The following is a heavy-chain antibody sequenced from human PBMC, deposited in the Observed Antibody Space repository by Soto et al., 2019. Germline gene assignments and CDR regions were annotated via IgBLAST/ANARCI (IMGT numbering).Heavy chain of an antibody. J-gene: IGHJ6*03. D-gene: IGHD3-10*01. V-gene: IGHV3-23*01. Sequence: EVQLLESGGDLVQPGGSLRLSCVGSGFTFSRYVMSWVRQAPGKGLEWVSVISGSGGVSYYTDSVKGRFTISRDNSKNTLYLEMKSLGAGDTAVYYCARPHGDYFYNHMDVWGKGTTVTVSS. CDR1: GFTFSRYV. CDR3: ARPHGDYFYNHMDV. CDR2: ISGSGGVS.